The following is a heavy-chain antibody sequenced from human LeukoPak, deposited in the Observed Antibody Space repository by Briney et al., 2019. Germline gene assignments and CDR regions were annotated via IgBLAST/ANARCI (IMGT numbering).Heavy chain of an antibody. CDR3: ARDVGSGRPKTEYYFDY. CDR2: IIPILGIA. CDR1: GGTFSSYA. J-gene: IGHJ4*02. Sequence: SVKASCKASGGTFSSYAISWVRQAPGQGLEWMGRIIPILGIANYAQKFQGRVTITADKSTSTAYMELSSLRSEDTAVYYCARDVGSGRPKTEYYFDYWGQGTLVTVSS. D-gene: IGHD3-10*01. V-gene: IGHV1-69*04.